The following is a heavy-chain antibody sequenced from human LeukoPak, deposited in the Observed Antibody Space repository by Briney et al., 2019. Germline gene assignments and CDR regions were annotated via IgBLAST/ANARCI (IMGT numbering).Heavy chain of an antibody. CDR3: AKDRGYYGSGSYTTNNWFDP. CDR1: GFTFHRYA. D-gene: IGHD3-10*01. Sequence: GWALTLSCVASGFTFHRYAMSGVRPAPAKGLAGVSAICGSGGRTHYADSVKGRFTSSRDNSKNTLYLQMNSLRAEDTAVYYCAKDRGYYGSGSYTTNNWFDPWGQGTLVTVSS. V-gene: IGHV3-23*01. CDR2: ICGSGGRT. J-gene: IGHJ5*02.